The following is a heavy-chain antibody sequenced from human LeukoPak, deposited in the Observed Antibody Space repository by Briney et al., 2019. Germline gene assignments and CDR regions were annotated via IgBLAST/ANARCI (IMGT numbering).Heavy chain of an antibody. V-gene: IGHV1-2*02. CDR2: INPNSGGT. CDR3: ARGEGYYYYGMDV. J-gene: IGHJ6*02. CDR1: GYTFTGYY. Sequence: ASVKVSCKASGYTFTGYYMHWVRQAPGQGLEWMGWINPNSGGTNYAQKFQGRVTMTRNTSISTAYMELSSLRSEDTAVYYCARGEGYYYYGMDVWGQRTTVTVSS.